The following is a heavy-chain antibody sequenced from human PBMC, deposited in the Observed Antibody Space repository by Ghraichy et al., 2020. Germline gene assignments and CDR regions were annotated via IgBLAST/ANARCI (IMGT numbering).Heavy chain of an antibody. Sequence: SETLSLTCAVYGGSFSGYYWSWIRQPPGKGLEWIGEINHSGNRNYNPSLNPSLKSRVTISVDTSKNQISLKLNSVTAADTAVYYCARGNHSSRLQHWGQGTLVTVSS. V-gene: IGHV4-34*01. CDR1: GGSFSGYY. CDR3: ARGNHSSRLQH. J-gene: IGHJ1*01. CDR2: INHSGNR. D-gene: IGHD6-19*01.